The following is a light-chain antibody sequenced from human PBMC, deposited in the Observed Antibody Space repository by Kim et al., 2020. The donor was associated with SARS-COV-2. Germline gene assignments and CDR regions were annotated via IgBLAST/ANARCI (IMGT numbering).Light chain of an antibody. V-gene: IGLV3-21*04. CDR1: NVGSNS. Sequence: SYELTQPPSVSVAPGQTATFTCGGDNVGSNSVHWYQQKPGQAPVLVISSDTDRPSGIPERFSGSTSGNTAALTIDRVAAGDEADYYCLVWDDVRDHWVFGAGTKLTVL. CDR3: LVWDDVRDHWV. CDR2: SDT. J-gene: IGLJ3*02.